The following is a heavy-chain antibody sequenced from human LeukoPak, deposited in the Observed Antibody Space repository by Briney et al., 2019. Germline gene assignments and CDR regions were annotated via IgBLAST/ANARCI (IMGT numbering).Heavy chain of an antibody. Sequence: SGGSLRLSCAASGFTFSSYAMSWVRQAPGKGLEWVAVISYDGSNKYYADSVKGRFTISRDNSKNTLYLQMNSLRAEDTAVYYCARDGRDGYKYYFDYWGQGTLVTVSS. D-gene: IGHD5-12*01. CDR3: ARDGRDGYKYYFDY. J-gene: IGHJ4*02. CDR1: GFTFSSYA. V-gene: IGHV3-30-3*01. CDR2: ISYDGSNK.